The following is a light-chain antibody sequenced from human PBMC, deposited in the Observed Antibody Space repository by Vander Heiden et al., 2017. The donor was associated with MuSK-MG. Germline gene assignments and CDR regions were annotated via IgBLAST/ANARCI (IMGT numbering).Light chain of an antibody. CDR1: QNIARY. CDR3: HQSDTVPHT. V-gene: IGKV1-39*01. CDR2: AAS. Sequence: IPTTQSPSSLSASVGDRVSITCRASQNIARYLNWYQQKPGRAPTLLINAASDLQGGVPSRFSGSGSGTDFTLTISSLQPEDFATYYCHQSDTVPHTFGQGTKLEI. J-gene: IGKJ2*01.